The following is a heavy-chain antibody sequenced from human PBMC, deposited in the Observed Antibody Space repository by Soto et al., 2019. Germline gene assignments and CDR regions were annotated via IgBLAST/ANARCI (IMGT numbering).Heavy chain of an antibody. CDR3: AREGVAIFGVVITYYGMDV. D-gene: IGHD3-3*01. CDR2: INHSGST. CDR1: GGSFSGYY. V-gene: IGHV4-34*01. Sequence: PSETLSLTCAVYGGSFSGYYWSWIRQPPGKGLEWIGEINHSGSTNYNPSLKCRVTISVDTSKNQFSLKLSSVTAADTAVYYCAREGVAIFGVVITYYGMDVWGQGTTVTVSS. J-gene: IGHJ6*02.